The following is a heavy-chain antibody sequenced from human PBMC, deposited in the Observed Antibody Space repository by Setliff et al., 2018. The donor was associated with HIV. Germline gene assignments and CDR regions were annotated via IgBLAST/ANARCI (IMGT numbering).Heavy chain of an antibody. CDR2: IYPGDSDT. Sequence: GESLKFSCQGFGYSFRSYSIAWVRQKPGKGLEWMGIIYPGDSDTRYSPSFEGQITISADKSISTAYLQWTSLEASDTAVYFCARQDGRAQYYFDSWGQGTLVTVSS. J-gene: IGHJ4*02. V-gene: IGHV5-51*01. CDR3: ARQDGRAQYYFDS. CDR1: GYSFRSYS. D-gene: IGHD3-10*01.